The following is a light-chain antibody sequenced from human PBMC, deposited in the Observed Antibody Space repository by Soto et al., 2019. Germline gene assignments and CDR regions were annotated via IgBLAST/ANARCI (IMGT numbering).Light chain of an antibody. V-gene: IGKV1-33*01. CDR1: QDISNH. CDR2: DAS. CDR3: QQFVNLPYT. J-gene: IGKJ2*01. Sequence: DIQMTQSPSSLSASVGDRVIITCQASQDISNHLNWYQQKPGKAPELLIYDASNLETGVPSRFSGSGSGTDFTFTISSLQPDDFATYYCQQFVNLPYTFGQGTKLDIK.